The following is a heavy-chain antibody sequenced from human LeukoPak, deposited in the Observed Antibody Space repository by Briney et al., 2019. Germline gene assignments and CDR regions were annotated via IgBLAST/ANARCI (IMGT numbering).Heavy chain of an antibody. V-gene: IGHV4-59*13. CDR3: ARVLYGDHGWYFDL. J-gene: IGHJ2*01. CDR1: GGSISSYY. CDR2: IYYSGST. Sequence: SETLSLTSTVSGGSISSYYWSWIRQPPGKGPEWIGYIYYSGSTNYNPSLKSRVTISVDTSKNQFSLKLSSVTAADTAVYYCARVLYGDHGWYFDLWGRGTLVTVSS. D-gene: IGHD4-17*01.